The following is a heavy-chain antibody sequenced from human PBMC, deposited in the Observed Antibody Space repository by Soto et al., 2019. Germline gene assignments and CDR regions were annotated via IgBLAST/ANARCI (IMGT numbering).Heavy chain of an antibody. V-gene: IGHV3-21*01. CDR3: ATDQLSLLKYDY. J-gene: IGHJ4*02. D-gene: IGHD3-16*01. Sequence: GGSLRLSCAASGFTFSSYSMKWVRQAPGKGLEWVSSISSTSSYIYYADSVKGRFTISRDNAKNSLYLQMNSLRAEDTAVYYCATDQLSLLKYDYWGQGTLVTSPQ. CDR2: ISSTSSYI. CDR1: GFTFSSYS.